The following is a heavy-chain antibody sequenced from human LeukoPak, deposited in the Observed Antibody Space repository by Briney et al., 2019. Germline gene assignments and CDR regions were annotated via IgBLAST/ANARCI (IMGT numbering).Heavy chain of an antibody. V-gene: IGHV4-59*01. D-gene: IGHD3-22*01. CDR2: IYYSGST. J-gene: IGHJ4*02. CDR3: ARGDYDSSGYHLFDY. CDR1: GGSINSYY. Sequence: SETLSLTCTVSGGSINSYYWSWIRQPPGKGLEWIGYIYYSGSTNYNPSLKSRVTISVDTSKNQFSLKLSSVTAADTAVYYCARGDYDSSGYHLFDYWGQGTLVTVSS.